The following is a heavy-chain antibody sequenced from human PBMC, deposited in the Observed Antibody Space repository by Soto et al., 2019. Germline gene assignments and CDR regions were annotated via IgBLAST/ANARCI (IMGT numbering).Heavy chain of an antibody. J-gene: IGHJ4*02. Sequence: GGSMRLSSAASGFTFSSYCIHWVRQATGKGLEWVAVISYDGSNKYYADSVKGRFTISRDNSKNTLYLQMNSLRAEDTAVYYCAKDFFQYSISSSCDYWGQGTLVTVSS. CDR3: AKDFFQYSISSSCDY. CDR1: GFTFSSYC. V-gene: IGHV3-30*18. D-gene: IGHD6-6*01. CDR2: ISYDGSNK.